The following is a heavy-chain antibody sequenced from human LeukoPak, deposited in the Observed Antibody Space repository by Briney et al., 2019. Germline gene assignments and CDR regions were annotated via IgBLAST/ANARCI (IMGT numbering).Heavy chain of an antibody. CDR3: AREDTAMVRTAFDI. D-gene: IGHD5-18*01. CDR1: GGPINSYY. Sequence: SETLSLTCTVSGGPINSYYWSWIRQPPGKGLEWIGYIYYSGSTNYNPSLKSRVTISVDTSKNQFSLKLSSVTAADTAVYFRAREDTAMVRTAFDIWGQGTMVTVSS. J-gene: IGHJ3*02. CDR2: IYYSGST. V-gene: IGHV4-59*01.